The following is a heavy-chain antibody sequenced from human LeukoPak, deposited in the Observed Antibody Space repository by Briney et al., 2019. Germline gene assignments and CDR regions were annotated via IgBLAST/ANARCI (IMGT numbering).Heavy chain of an antibody. CDR3: ARVVAAAGTGQLDY. Sequence: GGSLRLSCAASGSTFSSYWMSWVRQAPGKGLEWVANIKQDGSEKYYVDSVKGRFTISRDNAKNSLYLQMNSLRAEDTAVYYCARVVAAAGTGQLDYWGQGTLVTVSS. D-gene: IGHD6-13*01. V-gene: IGHV3-7*03. J-gene: IGHJ4*02. CDR2: IKQDGSEK. CDR1: GSTFSSYW.